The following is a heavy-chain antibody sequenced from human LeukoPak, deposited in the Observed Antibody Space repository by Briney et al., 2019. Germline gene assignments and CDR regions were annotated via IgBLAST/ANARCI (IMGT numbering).Heavy chain of an antibody. CDR1: GFTFSSYG. CDR3: AKDRPYGSSWYGAGDY. CDR2: IRYDGSNK. D-gene: IGHD6-13*01. V-gene: IGHV3-30*02. J-gene: IGHJ4*02. Sequence: QPGGSLRLSCAASGFTFSSYGMHWVRQAPGKGLEWVAYIRYDGSNKYYEDSMKGRFTISRDNSKNTLYLQMNSLRAEDTALYYCAKDRPYGSSWYGAGDYWGQGTLVTVSS.